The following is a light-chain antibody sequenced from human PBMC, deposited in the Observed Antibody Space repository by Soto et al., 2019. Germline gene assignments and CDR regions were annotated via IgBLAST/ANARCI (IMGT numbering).Light chain of an antibody. Sequence: EIVMTQSPDTLSLSPGERATLSCRASQSVSSYLTWYQQKPGQAPRLLIYGASGRATGIPDRFSGSGSGTDFTLTISRLEPEDFAVYYCQQYGSSPTTFGHGTKVDIK. J-gene: IGKJ1*01. CDR2: GAS. CDR1: QSVSSY. V-gene: IGKV3-20*01. CDR3: QQYGSSPTT.